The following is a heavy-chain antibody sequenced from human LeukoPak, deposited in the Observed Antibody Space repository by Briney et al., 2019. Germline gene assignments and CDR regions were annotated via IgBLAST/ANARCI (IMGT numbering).Heavy chain of an antibody. D-gene: IGHD3-10*01. Sequence: PGGSLRLSCAASEFTFSSYWMSWVRQAPGKGLEWVANIKQDGSEKYYVDSVKGRFTISRDNAKNSLYLQMNSLRAEDTAVYYCARDRQYYGSGHFDYWGQGTLVTVSS. CDR3: ARDRQYYGSGHFDY. J-gene: IGHJ4*02. CDR1: EFTFSSYW. V-gene: IGHV3-7*01. CDR2: IKQDGSEK.